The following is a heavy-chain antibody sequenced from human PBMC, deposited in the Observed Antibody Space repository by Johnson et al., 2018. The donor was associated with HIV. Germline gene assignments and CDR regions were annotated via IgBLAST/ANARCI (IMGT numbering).Heavy chain of an antibody. Sequence: QMQLVESGGGVVQTGRSLRLSCASSGFSFSTYGMHWVRQAPGKGLEWVAIIWADGSNKYYADSVKGRFTISRDNSKNTLYLQMNSLRAEDTAVYYCARDGKVGATPRRAFDIWGQGTMVTVSS. J-gene: IGHJ3*02. V-gene: IGHV3-30*19. CDR2: IWADGSNK. CDR3: ARDGKVGATPRRAFDI. D-gene: IGHD1-26*01. CDR1: GFSFSTYG.